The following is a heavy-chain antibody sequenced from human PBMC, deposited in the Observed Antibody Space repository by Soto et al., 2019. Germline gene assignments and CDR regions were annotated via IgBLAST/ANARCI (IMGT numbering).Heavy chain of an antibody. V-gene: IGHV3-30*18. D-gene: IGHD6-13*01. CDR2: ILYNGSNK. CDR1: GFTFTNYG. Sequence: QVQLVESGGGVVQPGTSLRLSCAASGFTFTNYGMHWVRQAPGKGLEWVAVILYNGSNKNYADSVKGRFTISRDNSKNTLYLQMNSLRAEDTAVYYCAKAAAGRLGVDVWGQGTTVTVSS. CDR3: AKAAAGRLGVDV. J-gene: IGHJ6*02.